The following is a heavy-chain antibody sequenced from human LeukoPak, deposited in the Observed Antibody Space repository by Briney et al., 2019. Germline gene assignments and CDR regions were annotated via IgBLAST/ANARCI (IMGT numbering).Heavy chain of an antibody. CDR1: GFTFSSYS. D-gene: IGHD6-19*01. CDR3: AREGSSGWLDHYYGMDV. CDR2: ISSSSSYI. J-gene: IGHJ6*02. V-gene: IGHV3-21*01. Sequence: GGSLRLSCAASGFTFSSYSMNWVRQAPGKGLEWVSSISSSSSYIYYADSVKGRFTISRDNAKNSLYLQTNSLRAEDTAVYYCAREGSSGWLDHYYGMDVWGQGTTVTVSS.